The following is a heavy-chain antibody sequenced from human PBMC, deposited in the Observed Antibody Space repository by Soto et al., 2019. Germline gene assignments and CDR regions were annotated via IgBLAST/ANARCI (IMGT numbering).Heavy chain of an antibody. CDR3: ARVRFGDAFDY. V-gene: IGHV1-18*01. Sequence: QVQLVQSGPEVKKPGASVKVSCEVSGYRFPSFGINWVRQAPGQGLEWVGLVNPDNHNTNYAQNLQHRVSLTTDTSTNTAFLELRDLTSDDTAVYYCARVRFGDAFDYWGQGTLVTVSS. CDR2: VNPDNHNT. D-gene: IGHD4-17*01. J-gene: IGHJ4*02. CDR1: GYRFPSFG.